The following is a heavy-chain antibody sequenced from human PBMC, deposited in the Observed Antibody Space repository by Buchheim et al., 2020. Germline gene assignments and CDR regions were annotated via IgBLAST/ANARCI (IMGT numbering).Heavy chain of an antibody. Sequence: EVQLVQSGAEVKKPGESLKISCKGFGYSFASYWIGWVRQMPGKGLEWMGIIYPDDSDTRYSPSLRGRVTISADKSINTAYPQWSSLKASDTAMYYCARHEVNEGVSEAGKWGQGTL. J-gene: IGHJ4*02. V-gene: IGHV5-51*01. CDR3: ARHEVNEGVSEAGK. D-gene: IGHD6-19*01. CDR2: IYPDDSDT. CDR1: GYSFASYW.